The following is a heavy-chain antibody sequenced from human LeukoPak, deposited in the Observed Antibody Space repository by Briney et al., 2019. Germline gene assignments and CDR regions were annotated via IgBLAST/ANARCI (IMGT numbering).Heavy chain of an antibody. J-gene: IGHJ6*02. CDR2: INHSGST. CDR3: ARNKHYYGSGSYYKTYGMDV. CDR1: GGSFSGYY. D-gene: IGHD3-10*01. V-gene: IGHV4-34*01. Sequence: SETLSLTCAVYGGSFSGYYWSWIRQPPGKGLEWIGEINHSGSTNYNPSLKSRVTISVDTSKNQFSLKLSSVTAADTAVYYCARNKHYYGSGSYYKTYGMDVWGQGTTVTVSS.